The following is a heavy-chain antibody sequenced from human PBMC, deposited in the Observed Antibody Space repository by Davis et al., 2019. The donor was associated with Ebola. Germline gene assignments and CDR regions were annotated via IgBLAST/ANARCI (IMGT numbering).Heavy chain of an antibody. CDR1: GFTFDDYA. V-gene: IGHV3-9*01. J-gene: IGHJ4*02. CDR3: ARAGREVLWFGIPAPRFDY. CDR2: ISWNSGSI. Sequence: PGGSLRLSCAASGFTFDDYAMHWVRQAPGKGLEWVSGISWNSGSIGYADSVKGRFTISRDNAKNSLYLQMNSLRAEDTALYYCARAGREVLWFGIPAPRFDYWGQGTLVTVSS. D-gene: IGHD3-10*01.